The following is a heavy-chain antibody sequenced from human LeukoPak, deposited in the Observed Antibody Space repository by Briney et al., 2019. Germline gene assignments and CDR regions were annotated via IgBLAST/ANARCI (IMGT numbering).Heavy chain of an antibody. D-gene: IGHD2-8*01. CDR1: GFTFSSYG. CDR2: ISSSSSYI. J-gene: IGHJ4*02. CDR3: ARGWRLTYFDY. V-gene: IGHV3-21*01. Sequence: PGGSLRLSCAASGFTFSSYGMHWVRQAPGKGLEWVSSISSSSSYIYYADSVKGRFTISRDNAKNSLYLQMNSLRAEDTAVYYCARGWRLTYFDYWGQGTLVTVSS.